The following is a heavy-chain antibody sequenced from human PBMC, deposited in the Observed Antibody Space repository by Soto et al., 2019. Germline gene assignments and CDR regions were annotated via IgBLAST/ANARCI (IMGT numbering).Heavy chain of an antibody. CDR2: IFWNDDK. D-gene: IGHD3-3*01. V-gene: IGHV2-5*01. Sequence: SGPTLVNPTQTLTLTCTFSDFSLSTSGVGVGWIRQPPGKALEWLALIFWNDDKRYNPSLKTSLTITKDTSKNQVVLTLTNMGPVDTATYYCAHTYDFWSGYHPGFDYWGQGTLVTVSS. J-gene: IGHJ4*02. CDR1: DFSLSTSGVG. CDR3: AHTYDFWSGYHPGFDY.